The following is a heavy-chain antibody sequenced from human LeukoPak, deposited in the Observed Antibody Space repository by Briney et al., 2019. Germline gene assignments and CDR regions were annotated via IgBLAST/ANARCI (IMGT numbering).Heavy chain of an antibody. CDR2: ISYDGSNK. CDR1: RFTFSSYG. J-gene: IGHJ4*02. V-gene: IGHV3-30*18. CDR3: AKDPHPYSSSWPIIYYFDY. Sequence: GRSLRLSCAASRFTFSSYGMHWVRQAPGKGLEWVAIISYDGSNKYYADSVKGRSTISRDNSKNTLYLQMNSLRAEDTAVYYCAKDPHPYSSSWPIIYYFDYWGQGTLVTVSS. D-gene: IGHD6-13*01.